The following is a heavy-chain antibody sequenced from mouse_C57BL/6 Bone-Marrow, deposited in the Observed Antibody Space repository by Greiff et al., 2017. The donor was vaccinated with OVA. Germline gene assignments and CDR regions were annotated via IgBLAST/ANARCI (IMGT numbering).Heavy chain of an antibody. V-gene: IGHV5-4*01. J-gene: IGHJ3*01. Sequence: EVNVVESGGGLVKPGGSLKLSCAASGFTFSSYAMSWVRQTPEKRLEWVATISDGGSYTYYPDNVKGRFTISRDNAKDNLYLQMSHLKSEDTAMYYCARDGRGTYWGQGTLVTVSA. CDR3: ARDGRGTY. CDR2: ISDGGSYT. CDR1: GFTFSSYA.